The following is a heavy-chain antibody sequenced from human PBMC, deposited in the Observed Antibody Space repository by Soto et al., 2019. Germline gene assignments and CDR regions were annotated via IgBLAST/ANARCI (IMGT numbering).Heavy chain of an antibody. Sequence: ESLKVSLQVSGYTFAIYWIVWVRQMPGKGLEWMGIIYPSDSDTRYSPSFQGQVTISADQSINTDYLQWDSLKASDTAIYYCARPANTVADHFDLWGQGTPVTVS. CDR1: GYTFAIYW. CDR2: IYPSDSDT. V-gene: IGHV5-51*01. CDR3: ARPANTVADHFDL. D-gene: IGHD4-17*01. J-gene: IGHJ4*02.